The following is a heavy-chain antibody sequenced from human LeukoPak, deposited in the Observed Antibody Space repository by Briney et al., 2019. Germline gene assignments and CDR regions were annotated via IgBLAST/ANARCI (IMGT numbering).Heavy chain of an antibody. D-gene: IGHD1-20*01. J-gene: IGHJ3*01. CDR2: IKSKSDGGTT. CDR1: GFTFSTPW. CDR3: STLGLTGFYAFDF. V-gene: IGHV3-15*01. Sequence: GGSLRLSCAAPGFTFSTPWMTWVRQAPGKGLEWVGLIKSKSDGGTTDHAAPVKGRFSISRDDSKNTLYLQMNSLKTEDTAVYYCSTLGLTGFYAFDFWGQGTLVTVSS.